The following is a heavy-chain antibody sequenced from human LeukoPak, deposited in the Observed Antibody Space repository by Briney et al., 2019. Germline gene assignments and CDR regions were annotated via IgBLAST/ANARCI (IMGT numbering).Heavy chain of an antibody. D-gene: IGHD2-15*01. CDR3: ASLLRPDRSGGSPWRFDP. CDR1: GGSITSSSYS. J-gene: IGHJ5*02. V-gene: IGHV4-39*07. CDR2: MSYSGST. Sequence: PSETLSLTCTVSGGSITSSSYSWGWIRQPPGKGLEWIASMSYSGSTNYNPSLKSRVTISVDTSKNQFSLKLSSVTAADTAVYYCASLLRPDRSGGSPWRFDPWGQGTLVTVSS.